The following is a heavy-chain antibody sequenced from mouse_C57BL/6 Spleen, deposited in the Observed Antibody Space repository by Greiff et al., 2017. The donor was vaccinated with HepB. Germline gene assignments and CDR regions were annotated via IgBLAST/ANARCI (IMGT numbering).Heavy chain of an antibody. CDR3: ASPIYYGSSSYAMDY. CDR1: GYTFTSYW. CDR2: IHPNSGST. J-gene: IGHJ4*01. Sequence: VQLQQSGAELVKPGASVKLSCKASGYTFTSYWMHWVKQRPGQGLEWIGMIHPNSGSTNYNEKFKSKATLTVDKSSSTAYMQLSSLTSEDSAVYYCASPIYYGSSSYAMDYWGQGTSVTVSS. V-gene: IGHV1-64*01. D-gene: IGHD1-1*01.